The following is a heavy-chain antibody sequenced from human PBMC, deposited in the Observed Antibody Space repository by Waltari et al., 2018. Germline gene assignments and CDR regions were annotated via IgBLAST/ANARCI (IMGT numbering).Heavy chain of an antibody. Sequence: QVQLVESGGGLVKPGGSLSLSCAASGFPFSDYSMSWNRQAPGKGLEWVSYISSSGSTIYYADSVKGRFTISRDNAKNSLYLQMNSLRAEDTAVYYCARLVATILAFDIWGQGTMVTVSS. CDR3: ARLVATILAFDI. J-gene: IGHJ3*02. CDR2: ISSSGSTI. V-gene: IGHV3-11*04. CDR1: GFPFSDYS. D-gene: IGHD5-12*01.